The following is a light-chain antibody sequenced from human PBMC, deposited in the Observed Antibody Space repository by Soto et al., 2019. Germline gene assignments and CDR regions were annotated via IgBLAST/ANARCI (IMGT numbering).Light chain of an antibody. CDR2: DVS. CDR1: SSDVGGYNY. J-gene: IGLJ1*01. CDR3: QSYDSSLSAYV. Sequence: SVLTQPRSVSGSPGQSVTISCTGSSSDVGGYNYVSWYQQHPGKAPKRMIYDVSKRPSGVPDRFSGSKSGTSASLAITGLQAEDEADYYCQSYDSSLSAYVFGTGTKVTVL. V-gene: IGLV2-11*01.